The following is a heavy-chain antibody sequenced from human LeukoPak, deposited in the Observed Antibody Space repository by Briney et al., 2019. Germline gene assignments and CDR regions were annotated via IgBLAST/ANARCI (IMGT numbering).Heavy chain of an antibody. J-gene: IGHJ4*02. CDR2: IYYSGST. Sequence: SETLSLTCTVSGGSISSSSYYWGWIRQPPGKGLEWIGSIYYSGSTYYNPSLKSRVTISVDTSKNQFSLKLSSVTAADTAVYYCAWILTENCSSTSCSRDYFDYWGQGTLVTVSS. D-gene: IGHD2-2*01. V-gene: IGHV4-39*01. CDR1: GGSISSSSYY. CDR3: AWILTENCSSTSCSRDYFDY.